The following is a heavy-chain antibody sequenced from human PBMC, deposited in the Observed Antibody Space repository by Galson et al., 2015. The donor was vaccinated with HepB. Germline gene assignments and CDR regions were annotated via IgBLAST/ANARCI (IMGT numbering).Heavy chain of an antibody. CDR3: AREVPVGYYGSGSTNWFDP. V-gene: IGHV3-7*03. CDR1: GFTFSSYW. CDR2: IKQDGSEK. D-gene: IGHD3-10*01. J-gene: IGHJ5*02. Sequence: SLRLSCAASGFTFSSYWMSWVRQAPGKGLEWVANIKQDGSEKYYVDSVKGRFTISRDNAKNSLYLQMNSLRAEDTAVYYCAREVPVGYYGSGSTNWFDPWGQGTLVTVSS.